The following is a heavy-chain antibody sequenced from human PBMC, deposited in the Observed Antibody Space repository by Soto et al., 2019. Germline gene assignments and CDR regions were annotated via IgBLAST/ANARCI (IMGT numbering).Heavy chain of an antibody. D-gene: IGHD4-17*01. CDR1: GGTFSSYT. J-gene: IGHJ3*02. CDR3: ARAYGDYVGAAFDI. V-gene: IGHV1-69*02. Sequence: VASVKVSCKASGGTFSSYTISWVRQAPGQGLEWMGRIIPILGIANYAQKFQGRVTITADKSTSTAYMELSSLRSEDTAVYYCARAYGDYVGAAFDIWGQGTMVTGSS. CDR2: IIPILGIA.